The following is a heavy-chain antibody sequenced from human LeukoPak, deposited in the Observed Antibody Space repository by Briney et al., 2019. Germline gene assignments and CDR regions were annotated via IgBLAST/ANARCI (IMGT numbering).Heavy chain of an antibody. CDR3: ARGTLYEWSFQFDY. V-gene: IGHV1-2*02. J-gene: IGHJ4*02. D-gene: IGHD3-3*01. CDR2: INPNSGGT. CDR1: GYTFTGYY. Sequence: ASVKVSCKASGYTFTGYYMHWVRQAPGQGLEWMGWINPNSGGTNYARKFQGRVTMTRDTSISTAYMELSRLRSDDTAVYYCARGTLYEWSFQFDYWGQGTLVTVSS.